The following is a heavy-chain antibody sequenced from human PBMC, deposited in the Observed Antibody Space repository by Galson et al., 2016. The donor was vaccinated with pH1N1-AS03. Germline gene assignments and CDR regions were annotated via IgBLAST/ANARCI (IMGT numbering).Heavy chain of an antibody. Sequence: LSLTCTVSGGSISSSPYYWGWVRQPPGKGLEWIGTVYYLGATYYSPSLRSRVTISIDTSKNQFSLNLNSVTAADTAVYYCARHVSGSYPNDLDYWGQGTLVIVSS. CDR1: GGSISSSPYY. J-gene: IGHJ4*02. V-gene: IGHV4-39*07. CDR3: ARHVSGSYPNDLDY. CDR2: VYYLGAT. D-gene: IGHD1-26*01.